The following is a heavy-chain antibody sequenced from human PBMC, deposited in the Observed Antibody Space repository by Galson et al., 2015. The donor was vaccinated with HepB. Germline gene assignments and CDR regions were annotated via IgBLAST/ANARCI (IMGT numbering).Heavy chain of an antibody. CDR1: GFTFTSYG. CDR3: AKGLFTTGYFDY. V-gene: IGHV3-30*18. D-gene: IGHD1-1*01. Sequence: SLRLSCAASGFTFTSYGMHWVRQAPGKGLEWVAVISYAGSNTYYAHPVQGRFTITRDNSKNTVYLQMNSLRAEDTAVYYCAKGLFTTGYFDYWGQGTLVTVSS. CDR2: ISYAGSNT. J-gene: IGHJ4*02.